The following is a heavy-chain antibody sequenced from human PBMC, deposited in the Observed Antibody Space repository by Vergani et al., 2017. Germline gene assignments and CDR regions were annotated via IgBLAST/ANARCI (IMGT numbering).Heavy chain of an antibody. V-gene: IGHV3-33*01. CDR3: VREGSYCGSTTCRKPSYVYYYHMDV. CDR2: IYYDGSKK. CDR1: GFTFSTSA. D-gene: IGHD2-21*01. Sequence: QVQLVESGGGVVQPGRSLRLSCTSSGFTFSTSAMHWVRQAPGKGLEWVAIIYYDGSKKYYADSVKGRFTISRDNSRNTLDLLMSSLRAEDTAIYYCVREGSYCGSTTCRKPSYVYYYHMDVWGEGTTVTVSS. J-gene: IGHJ6*03.